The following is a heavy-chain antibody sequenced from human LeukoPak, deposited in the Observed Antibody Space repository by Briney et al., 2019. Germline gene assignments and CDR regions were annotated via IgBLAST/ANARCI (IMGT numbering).Heavy chain of an antibody. Sequence: SVKVSCKASGGTFSRYAISWVRQAPGQGLEWMGGIIPIFGTANHAQKFQGRVTITADESTSTAYMELSSLRSGDTAVYYCARLPLTGYSRGYYYGMDVWGQGTTVTVSS. CDR2: IIPIFGTA. V-gene: IGHV1-69*13. CDR3: ARLPLTGYSRGYYYGMDV. CDR1: GGTFSRYA. J-gene: IGHJ6*02. D-gene: IGHD3-9*01.